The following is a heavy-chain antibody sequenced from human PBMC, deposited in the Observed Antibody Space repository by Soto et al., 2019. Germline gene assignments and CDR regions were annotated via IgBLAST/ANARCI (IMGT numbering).Heavy chain of an antibody. CDR3: AREAIGSYGVFDY. CDR2: IYYRGNT. V-gene: IGHV4-30-4*01. J-gene: IGHJ4*02. D-gene: IGHD5-18*01. Sequence: QVQLQESGPGLVKPSQTLSLTCTVSAGSISSGDYYCSWIRQPPGKGLEWIGYIYYRGNTYYNPSLKSRVIISVDTSKNQFSLKMSSVTAADTAVYYCAREAIGSYGVFDYWGQGTLVTVSS. CDR1: AGSISSGDYY.